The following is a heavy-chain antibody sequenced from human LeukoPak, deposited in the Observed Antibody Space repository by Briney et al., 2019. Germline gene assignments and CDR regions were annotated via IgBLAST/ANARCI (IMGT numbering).Heavy chain of an antibody. D-gene: IGHD3-16*02. Sequence: ASVKVSCKASGYTFTSYYMHWVRHAPGQGLEWMGIINPSGGSTSYAQKFQGRVTMTRDTSTSTVYMELSSLRSEDTAVYYCARDQGVTFGGVIVGGDYWGQGTLVTVSS. J-gene: IGHJ4*02. CDR1: GYTFTSYY. V-gene: IGHV1-46*01. CDR3: ARDQGVTFGGVIVGGDY. CDR2: INPSGGST.